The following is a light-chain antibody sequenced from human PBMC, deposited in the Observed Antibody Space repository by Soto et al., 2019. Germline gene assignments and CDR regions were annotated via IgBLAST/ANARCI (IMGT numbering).Light chain of an antibody. V-gene: IGKV1-17*03. CDR3: LQYNSYPFT. CDR1: QGISNS. Sequence: DLQLTQSPSAMSASLGDRVTITCRASQGISNSLAWFQQKPGKVPKRLIYGASTLQSGAPSRFSGSASGAAFTLTISSLQPEDFATYYCLQYNSYPFTFGGGTKVDIK. CDR2: GAS. J-gene: IGKJ4*01.